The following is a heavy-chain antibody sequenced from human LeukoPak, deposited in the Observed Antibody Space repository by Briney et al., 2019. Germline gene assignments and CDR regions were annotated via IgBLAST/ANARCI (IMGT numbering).Heavy chain of an antibody. CDR3: ASRGGSGSYYMSFDY. CDR2: IYHSGST. Sequence: ASGTLSLTCAVSGGSISSSNWWSWVRQPPGKGLEWIGEIYHSGSTNYNPSLKSRVTISVDKSKNQFSLKLSSVTAADTAVYYCASRGGSGSYYMSFDYWGQGTLVTVSS. V-gene: IGHV4-4*02. CDR1: GGSISSSNW. J-gene: IGHJ4*02. D-gene: IGHD3-10*01.